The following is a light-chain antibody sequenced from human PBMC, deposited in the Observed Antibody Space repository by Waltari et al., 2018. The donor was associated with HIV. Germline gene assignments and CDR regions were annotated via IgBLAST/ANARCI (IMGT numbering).Light chain of an antibody. V-gene: IGLV1-44*01. J-gene: IGLJ2*01. CDR2: SNN. Sequence: QSVLTQAPSASGTPGQKVTISCSGSSSNIGTNTVNWYQQFPGTAPKLLIYSNNQPPSGVPDLFSGSKSGTAASLAISGLRSEDEAEYHCATWDDSLSGPVFGGGTQLTVL. CDR1: SSNIGTNT. CDR3: ATWDDSLSGPV.